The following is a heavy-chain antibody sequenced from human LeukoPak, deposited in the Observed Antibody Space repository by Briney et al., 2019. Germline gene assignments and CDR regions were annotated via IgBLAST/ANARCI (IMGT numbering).Heavy chain of an antibody. CDR2: LNPNSGGT. D-gene: IGHD3-10*01. CDR1: GYTFTGYH. Sequence: GASVKVSCKASGYTFTGYHVHWVRQAPGQGLEWMGWLNPNSGGTIYAQKFQGRLTMTRDMSISTASTELDRLRSDDTAVYYCAREMGFGELFDYWGQGTLVTVSS. J-gene: IGHJ4*02. V-gene: IGHV1-2*02. CDR3: AREMGFGELFDY.